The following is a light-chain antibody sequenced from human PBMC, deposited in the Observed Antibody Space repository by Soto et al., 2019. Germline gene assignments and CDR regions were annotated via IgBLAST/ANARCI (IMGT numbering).Light chain of an antibody. Sequence: DIQMTQSPSSLSASVGDRVTITRRASQSISNYLSWYQQKPGKPPNLLIYAASNLQSGVPSRFSGSGSGTDFTLTISSLQPEDFATYYCQQSYSTPFTFGPGTKVAIK. V-gene: IGKV1-39*01. CDR1: QSISNY. J-gene: IGKJ3*01. CDR2: AAS. CDR3: QQSYSTPFT.